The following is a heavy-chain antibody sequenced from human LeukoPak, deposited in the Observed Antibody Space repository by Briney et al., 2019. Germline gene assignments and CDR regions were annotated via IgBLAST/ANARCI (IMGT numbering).Heavy chain of an antibody. J-gene: IGHJ4*02. CDR2: IHLSGRT. Sequence: SETLSLTCGVSGGSITTTNWWSWVRQPPGQGLEWIGEIHLSGRTNYNPSLNSRVTLALDTSKNHLSLSLTSVTAADTAVYYCAKDSSGFVYWGQGTLVTVSS. D-gene: IGHD6-19*01. V-gene: IGHV4-4*02. CDR3: AKDSSGFVY. CDR1: GGSITTTNW.